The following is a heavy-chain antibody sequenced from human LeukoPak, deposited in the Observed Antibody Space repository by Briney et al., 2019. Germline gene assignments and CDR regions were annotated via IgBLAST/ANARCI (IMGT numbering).Heavy chain of an antibody. CDR2: INHSGST. D-gene: IGHD2-2*01. Sequence: SETLSLTCAVYGGSFSGYYWSWIRQPPGKGLEWIGEINHSGSTNYNPSLKSRVTISVDTSKNQFSLKLSSVTAADTAVYYCARELGYCSSTSCSSNWFDPWGQGTLVTVSS. CDR1: GGSFSGYY. V-gene: IGHV4-34*01. CDR3: ARELGYCSSTSCSSNWFDP. J-gene: IGHJ5*02.